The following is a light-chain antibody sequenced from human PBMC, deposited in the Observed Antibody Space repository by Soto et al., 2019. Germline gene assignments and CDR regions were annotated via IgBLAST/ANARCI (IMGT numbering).Light chain of an antibody. CDR3: QQVKSYPWT. V-gene: IGKV1-39*01. CDR2: AAS. Sequence: DIQITPSSSSLSASVGDRVTIPCRASQSISSYLNWYQQKPGKAPKLLIYAASTLQSGVPSRFSGSGSGTEFTLTISSLQAEDFATYYCQQVKSYPWTFGQGTKVDIK. J-gene: IGKJ1*01. CDR1: QSISSY.